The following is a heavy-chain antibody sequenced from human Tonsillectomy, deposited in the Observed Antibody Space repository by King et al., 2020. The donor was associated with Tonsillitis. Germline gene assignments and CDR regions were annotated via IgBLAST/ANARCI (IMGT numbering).Heavy chain of an antibody. D-gene: IGHD6-19*01. CDR3: TKEWSSGLSALHY. CDR1: GFTFSSYA. J-gene: IGHJ1*01. V-gene: IGHV3-23*04. Sequence: VQLVESGGGFIQPGGSLRLSCAASGFTFSSYAMSWVRRAPGKGLEWVSSISGSDGNTYYADSVKGRFTTSRDNSKNTLYLQMNSLIAEDTAISYCTKEWSSGLSALHYWGQGALVTVSS. CDR2: ISGSDGNT.